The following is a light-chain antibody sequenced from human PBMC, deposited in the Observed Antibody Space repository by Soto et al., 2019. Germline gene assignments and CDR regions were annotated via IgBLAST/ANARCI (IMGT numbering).Light chain of an antibody. J-gene: IGKJ1*01. V-gene: IGKV3-20*01. CDR2: GAS. Sequence: EIVLTQSPGSLSLSPGERATLSCRASQSVDSSFFAWYQQKHSQAPRLLIYGASNRATGIPDRFIGSGSGTNFTLTISRLEPEDFAVYYCQQYVSSVTFGQGTKVEIK. CDR3: QQYVSSVT. CDR1: QSVDSSF.